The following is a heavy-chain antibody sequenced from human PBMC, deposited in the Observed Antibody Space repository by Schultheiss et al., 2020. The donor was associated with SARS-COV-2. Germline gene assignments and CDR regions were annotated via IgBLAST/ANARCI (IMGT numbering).Heavy chain of an antibody. CDR2: ISYDGSNK. Sequence: GESLKISCAASGFTFSSYAMHWVRQAPGKGLEWVAVISYDGSNKYYADSVKGRFTISRDNSKNTLYLQMNSLRADDTAVYYCARSSSGWFGDAFDIWGQGTMVTVSS. J-gene: IGHJ3*02. CDR1: GFTFSSYA. D-gene: IGHD6-19*01. CDR3: ARSSSGWFGDAFDI. V-gene: IGHV3-30*01.